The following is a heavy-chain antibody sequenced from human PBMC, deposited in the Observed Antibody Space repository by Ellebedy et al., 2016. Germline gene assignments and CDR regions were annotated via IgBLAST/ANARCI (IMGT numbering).Heavy chain of an antibody. V-gene: IGHV3-20*03. J-gene: IGHJ4*02. CDR3: ARASNTLLMYYFDH. CDR2: LNWNGGRT. CDR1: GFAFEGYG. D-gene: IGHD4-11*01. Sequence: GGSLRLXXAGSGFAFEGYGMNWVRQVPGKGLEWVSGLNWNGGRTTYADSVKGRFTISRDNAKNSVYLEMNSLRAEDTALYFCARASNTLLMYYFDHWGQGTLVTVSS.